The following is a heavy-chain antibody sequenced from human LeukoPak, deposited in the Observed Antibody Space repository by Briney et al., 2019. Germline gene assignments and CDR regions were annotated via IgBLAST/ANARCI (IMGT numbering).Heavy chain of an antibody. J-gene: IGHJ4*02. CDR2: IYHSGTT. D-gene: IGHD2/OR15-2a*01. Sequence: SETLSLTCSVSGYNINKGYYWGWVRPPLGKGLEWIGAIYHSGTTYYNPSLKNRLTFSVDTSNNQFSVRLRSVTAADTAIYYCGRYKSTLGPFDFWGQGTLVTVSS. CDR1: GYNINKGYY. CDR3: GRYKSTLGPFDF. V-gene: IGHV4-38-2*02.